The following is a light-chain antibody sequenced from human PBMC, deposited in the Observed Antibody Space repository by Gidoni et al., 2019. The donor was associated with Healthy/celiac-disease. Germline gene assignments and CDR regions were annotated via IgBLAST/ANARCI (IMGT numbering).Light chain of an antibody. J-gene: IGLJ1*01. CDR1: SSDVGSYNL. V-gene: IGLV2-23*02. CDR3: CSYAGSSTFEV. CDR2: EVS. Sequence: QSALTQPASVSGSPGQSITISCTGTSSDVGSYNLVSWYQQHPGKAPKLMIYEVSKRPSVVSNRFSGSKSGNTASLTISGLQAEDEADYYCCSYAGSSTFEVFGTGTKVTVL.